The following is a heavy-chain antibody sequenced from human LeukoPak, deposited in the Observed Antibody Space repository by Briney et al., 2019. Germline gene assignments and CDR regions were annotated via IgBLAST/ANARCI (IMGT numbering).Heavy chain of an antibody. CDR1: GGSISSYY. J-gene: IGHJ5*02. CDR2: IYTSGST. V-gene: IGHV4-4*09. Sequence: SETLSLTCTVSGGSISSYYWSWIRQPPGKGLEWIGYIYTSGSTNYNPSLKSRVTISVDTSKNQFSLKLSSVTAADTAVYYCARRGAVAENWFDPWGQGTLVTVSS. D-gene: IGHD6-19*01. CDR3: ARRGAVAENWFDP.